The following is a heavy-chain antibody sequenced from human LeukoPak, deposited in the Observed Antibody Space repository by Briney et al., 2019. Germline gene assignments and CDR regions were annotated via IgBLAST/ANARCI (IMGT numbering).Heavy chain of an antibody. CDR1: GGTFSSYA. CDR2: IIPIFGTA. CDR3: ARVGCSGGSCCPYYYIDV. D-gene: IGHD2-15*01. J-gene: IGHJ6*03. V-gene: IGHV1-69*05. Sequence: ASVKVSCKASGGTFSSYAISWVRQAPGQGLEWMGRIIPIFGTANYAQKFQGRVTITTDESTSTAYMELSSLRSEDTAGYYCARVGCSGGSCCPYYYIDVWGKGTTVTVSS.